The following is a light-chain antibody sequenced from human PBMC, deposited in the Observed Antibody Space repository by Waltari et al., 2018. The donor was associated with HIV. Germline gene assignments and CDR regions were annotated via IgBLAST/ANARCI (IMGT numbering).Light chain of an antibody. J-gene: IGLJ3*02. Sequence: QSALTQPPSVSGSPGQSVTISCTGTSSDVGSYNLVSWYQQSPGTAPKLMVDEVTYRPSGVPERFSGSKSGNMASLTISWLQAEDEADYYCSSFTSSSTVVFGGGTKLTVL. CDR2: EVT. CDR3: SSFTSSSTVV. CDR1: SSDVGSYNL. V-gene: IGLV2-18*02.